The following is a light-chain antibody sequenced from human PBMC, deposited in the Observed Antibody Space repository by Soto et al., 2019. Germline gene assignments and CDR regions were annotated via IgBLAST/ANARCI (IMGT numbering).Light chain of an antibody. CDR2: DVN. V-gene: IGLV2-14*03. J-gene: IGLJ2*01. CDR1: SSDIGAYNF. Sequence: QSALTQPASVSGSPGQSITISCTGTSSDIGAYNFVSWYQQHPGKAPKLMLYDVNNRPSGVSNRFSGSKSGNTASLTISGLQAEDEADYYCTSRTTSTTMIFGGGTKLTVL. CDR3: TSRTTSTTMI.